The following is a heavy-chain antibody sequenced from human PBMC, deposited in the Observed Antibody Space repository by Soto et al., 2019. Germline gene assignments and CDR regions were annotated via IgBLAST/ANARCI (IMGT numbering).Heavy chain of an antibody. CDR1: GGSITSDGFY. V-gene: IGHV4-39*01. J-gene: IGHJ4*02. CDR3: VRGGRFYPQETYYFDY. CDR2: IYFTGST. Sequence: QLQLQESGPGLVRPSETLSLTCSVSGGSITSDGFYWGWIRQSPGKGLEWIGSIYFTGSTYYYPSPPSRAPVSVDTARNQFSLSLNSVTAAAAALYYCVRGGRFYPQETYYFDYWGQGTLVAVSS. D-gene: IGHD3-16*01.